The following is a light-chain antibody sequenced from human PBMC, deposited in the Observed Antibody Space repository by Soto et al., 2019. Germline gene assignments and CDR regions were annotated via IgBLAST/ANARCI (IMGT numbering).Light chain of an antibody. CDR2: NVN. J-gene: IGLJ3*02. Sequence: QSVLTQPASVSGSPGQSITISCTGTSSDVGAYNYVSWYQQQPDKAPKLIIYNVNTRPSGVSHRLSGSKSGNTASLTISGIQTEDEDDYYCSSYTSRSTVLFGGGTKLTVL. V-gene: IGLV2-14*03. CDR1: SSDVGAYNY. CDR3: SSYTSRSTVL.